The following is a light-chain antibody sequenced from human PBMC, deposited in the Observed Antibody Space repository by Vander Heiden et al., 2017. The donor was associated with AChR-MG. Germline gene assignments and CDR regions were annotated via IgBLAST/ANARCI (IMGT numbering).Light chain of an antibody. CDR2: DSS. J-gene: IGKJ4*01. V-gene: IGKV3-20*01. CDR3: QQYGDA. CDR1: QNVGIH. Sequence: VLTQSPGTLSLSPGERATLSCKTGQNVGIHLAWYQVKPGQAPRLLIYDSSNRATGIADRFSGSESGTDFTLTISRVEPEDFAVYYCQQYGDAFGGGTRVEIK.